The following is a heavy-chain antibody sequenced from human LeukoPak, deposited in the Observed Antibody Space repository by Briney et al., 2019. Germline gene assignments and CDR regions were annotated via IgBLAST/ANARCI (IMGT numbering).Heavy chain of an antibody. CDR2: TYYDGSA. D-gene: IGHD6-19*01. V-gene: IGHV4-59*01. CDR1: GFTFSSYA. J-gene: IGHJ4*02. Sequence: GSLRLSCAASGFTFSSYAMSWVRQAPGKGLEWIGYTYYDGSANYNPSLQSRVTISVDTSMNQFSLRLSSVIAADTAVYYCARAGLKWLGGSDYWGQGTLVTVSS. CDR3: ARAGLKWLGGSDY.